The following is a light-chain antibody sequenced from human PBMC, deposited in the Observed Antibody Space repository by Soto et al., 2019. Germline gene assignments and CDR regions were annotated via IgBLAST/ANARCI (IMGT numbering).Light chain of an antibody. J-gene: IGKJ4*01. Sequence: DIQMTQSPSSLSASVGDRVIITCRTSQSIRNYLNWYQHKPGKAPKVLISAASNLQSGVPSRFSGSGSGTFFTLTISSLQPEDFATYFCQQSYTLSPLTFGGGTKVEIK. V-gene: IGKV1-39*01. CDR2: AAS. CDR3: QQSYTLSPLT. CDR1: QSIRNY.